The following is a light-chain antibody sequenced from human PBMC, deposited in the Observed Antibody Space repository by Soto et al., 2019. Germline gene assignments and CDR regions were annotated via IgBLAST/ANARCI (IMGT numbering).Light chain of an antibody. J-gene: IGKJ4*01. Sequence: DIQLTQSPSFLSASVGDRVTITCRASQGISSYLAWYQQKPGKAPKLQIYAASTLQSGVPSRFSGSGSGTEFTLTISSLQPEDFATYYCQQLNSYPFLTFGGGTKVEIK. CDR2: AAS. CDR1: QGISSY. V-gene: IGKV1-9*01. CDR3: QQLNSYPFLT.